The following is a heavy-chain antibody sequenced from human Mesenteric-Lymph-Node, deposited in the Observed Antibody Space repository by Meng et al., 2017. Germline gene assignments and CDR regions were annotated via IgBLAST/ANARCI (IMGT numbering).Heavy chain of an antibody. CDR1: AGSISSLKG. D-gene: IGHD6-19*01. CDR3: ASFPPPGKQWLMTDY. CDR2: IDHSGST. J-gene: IGHJ4*02. Sequence: LQQRGPGLWKPSGTLSLTCAVSAGSISSLKGWGWVRHPPGKGLEGIGEIDHSGSTNYNPSLKSRFTISVDKSKNQFSLKLSSVTAADTAVYYCASFPPPGKQWLMTDYWGQGTLVTVSS. V-gene: IGHV4-4*02.